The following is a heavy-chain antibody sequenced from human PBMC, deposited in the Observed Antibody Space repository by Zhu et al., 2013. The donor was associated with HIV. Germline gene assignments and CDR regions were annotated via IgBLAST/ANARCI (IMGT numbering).Heavy chain of an antibody. CDR3: AGEDHPLMTTRWQSFDV. CDR1: GYTFSGYY. D-gene: IGHD4-17*01. CDR2: IDPDSGGT. J-gene: IGHJ3*01. Sequence: QVQLVQSGIEVQKPGASVRLSCKSSGYTFSGYYIHWVRQSPGQGLEWVGWIDPDSGGTNYAQKFRGRVTVTRDNSVTTAYMEMTRLTSDDTAVYYCAGEDHPLMTTRWQSFDVWGQRDTTHRLF. V-gene: IGHV1-2*02.